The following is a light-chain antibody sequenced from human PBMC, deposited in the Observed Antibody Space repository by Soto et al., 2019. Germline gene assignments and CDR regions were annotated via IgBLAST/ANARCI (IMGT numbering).Light chain of an antibody. J-gene: IGKJ4*01. V-gene: IGKV3-20*01. Sequence: EIVLTQSPGTLSLSPGERATLSCRASQSVRNNYLVWYQQRPGQPPRFLMYDVSTRAAGIPDRFSGSGSGTDFTLTISRLEPEDFAVYYCQQYGSIPLTFGGGTKVDIK. CDR3: QQYGSIPLT. CDR2: DVS. CDR1: QSVRNNY.